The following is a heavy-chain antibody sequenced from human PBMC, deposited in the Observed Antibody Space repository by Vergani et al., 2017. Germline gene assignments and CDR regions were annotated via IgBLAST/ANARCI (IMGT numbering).Heavy chain of an antibody. V-gene: IGHV4-4*07. D-gene: IGHD1-26*01. CDR3: ARSSMGVSTFGY. CDR1: GGSFGNYY. Sequence: QVQLQESGPGLAKPSETLSLTCTTSGGSFGNYYWNWIRRPAGKGLEWMGRIHANGNTEYNPSLDIGVTMTLATSTTQLSLKLNTLAAADTAVYYCARSSMGVSTFGYWGQGAMVTVSS. J-gene: IGHJ4*02. CDR2: IHANGNT.